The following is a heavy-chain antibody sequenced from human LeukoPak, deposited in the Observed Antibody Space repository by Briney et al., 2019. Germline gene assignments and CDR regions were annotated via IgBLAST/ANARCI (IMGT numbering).Heavy chain of an antibody. J-gene: IGHJ6*02. Sequence: PGGSLRLSCAASGFTFSSYWMNWARQAPGKGLEWVASINHNGNVNYCVDSVKGRFTISRDNAKNSLYLQMSNLRAEDTAVYFCARGGGLGVWGQGATVTVSS. CDR3: ARGGGLGV. D-gene: IGHD3-16*01. CDR1: GFTFSSYW. V-gene: IGHV3-7*03. CDR2: INHNGNVN.